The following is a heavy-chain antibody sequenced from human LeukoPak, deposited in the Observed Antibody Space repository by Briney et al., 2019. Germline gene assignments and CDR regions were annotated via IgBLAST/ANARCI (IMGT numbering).Heavy chain of an antibody. CDR2: ISSSSNSM. CDR1: GFTFSSFT. Sequence: GGSLRLSCAASGFTFSSFTMPWVRQAPGKGLEWVSSISSSSNSMYYADSVKGRFTISRDNAKNSLYLQMNSLRAEDTAVYFCARYYSTSSGSRWFDPWGQGTLVTVSS. V-gene: IGHV3-21*01. J-gene: IGHJ5*02. D-gene: IGHD2/OR15-2a*01. CDR3: ARYYSTSSGSRWFDP.